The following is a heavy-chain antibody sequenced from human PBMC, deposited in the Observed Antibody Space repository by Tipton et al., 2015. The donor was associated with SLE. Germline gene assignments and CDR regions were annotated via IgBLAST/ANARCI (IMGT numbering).Heavy chain of an antibody. V-gene: IGHV3-30*18. D-gene: IGHD3-22*01. CDR1: GFTFSSYG. Sequence: SLRLSCAASGFTFSSYGMHWVRQAPGKGLEWVAVISYDGSNKYYADSVKGRFTISRDNSKNTLYLQMNSLRAEDTAVYYCAKDGYYYDSSGYSRMDVWGKGTTVTVSS. J-gene: IGHJ6*03. CDR2: ISYDGSNK. CDR3: AKDGYYYDSSGYSRMDV.